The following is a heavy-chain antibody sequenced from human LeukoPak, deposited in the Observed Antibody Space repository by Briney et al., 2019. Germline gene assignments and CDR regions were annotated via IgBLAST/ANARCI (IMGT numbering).Heavy chain of an antibody. V-gene: IGHV1-18*01. J-gene: IGHJ4*02. CDR2: ISANNGNT. D-gene: IGHD5-18*01. CDR3: ARSLGLVGDTAMVTEGYFDY. Sequence: EASVKVSCKASGYSFTSYGIGWVRQAPGQGLEWMGWISANNGNTKVAQKFQGRVTITTDESTSTAYMELSSLRPEDTAVYYCARSLGLVGDTAMVTEGYFDYWGQGTLVTVSS. CDR1: GYSFTSYG.